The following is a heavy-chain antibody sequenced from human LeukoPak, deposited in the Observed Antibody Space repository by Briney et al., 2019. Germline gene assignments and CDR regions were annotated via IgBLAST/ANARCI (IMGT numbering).Heavy chain of an antibody. CDR2: INPNSGGT. J-gene: IGHJ4*02. Sequence: ASVKVSCKASGYTFTGYYMHWVRQAPGQGLEWVGWINPNSGGTNYAQKFQGRVTMTRDTSISTAYMVLSRLRSDDTAVYYCATQKYDSSGYYDYWGQGTLVTVSS. CDR3: ATQKYDSSGYYDY. D-gene: IGHD3-22*01. CDR1: GYTFTGYY. V-gene: IGHV1-2*02.